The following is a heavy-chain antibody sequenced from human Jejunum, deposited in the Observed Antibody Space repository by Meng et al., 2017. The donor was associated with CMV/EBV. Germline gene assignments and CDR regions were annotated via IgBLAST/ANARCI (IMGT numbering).Heavy chain of an antibody. D-gene: IGHD3-10*01. Sequence: LRLSCAASGFTFSASYMSWIRQAPGKGLEWVSYISSSGSTIYYADSVKGRFTISRDNAKNSLYLQMNSLRADDTAVYYCAREIRPIDYWGQGTLVTVSS. CDR3: AREIRPIDY. CDR2: ISSSGSTI. J-gene: IGHJ4*02. CDR1: GFTFSASY. V-gene: IGHV3-11*01.